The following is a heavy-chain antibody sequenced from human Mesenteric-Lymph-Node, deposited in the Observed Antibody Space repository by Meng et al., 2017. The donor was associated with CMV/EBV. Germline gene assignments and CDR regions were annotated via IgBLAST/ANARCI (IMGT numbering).Heavy chain of an antibody. V-gene: IGHV3-21*01. CDR2: ISSSSSYI. CDR3: AKDRREGSSWPDY. CDR1: GFTFSSYS. J-gene: IGHJ4*02. D-gene: IGHD6-13*01. Sequence: GGSLRLSCAASGFTFSSYSMNWVRQAPGKGLEWVSSISSSSSYIYYADSVKGRFTISRDNSKNTLYLQMNSLRAEDTAVYYCAKDRREGSSWPDYWGQGTLVTVSS.